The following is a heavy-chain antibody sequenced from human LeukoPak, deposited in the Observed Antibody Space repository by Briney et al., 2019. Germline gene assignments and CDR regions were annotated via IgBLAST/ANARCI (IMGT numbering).Heavy chain of an antibody. D-gene: IGHD6-19*01. CDR3: AMGEGAVAGSFDY. J-gene: IGHJ4*02. Sequence: GESLRLSCAASGFTVSRNYMGWVRQAPGKGLEWVSVIHRGGGTYYADSVKGRFTISRDNSKNTLYLQMNSLRPEDTAVYYCAMGEGAVAGSFDYWGQGTLVTVSS. V-gene: IGHV3-66*02. CDR2: IHRGGGT. CDR1: GFTVSRNY.